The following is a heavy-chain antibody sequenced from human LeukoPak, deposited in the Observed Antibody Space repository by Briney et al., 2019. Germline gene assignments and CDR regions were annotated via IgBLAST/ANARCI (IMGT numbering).Heavy chain of an antibody. CDR3: AKDGNYYGSGSNAFDI. CDR2: ISSSSSTI. V-gene: IGHV3-48*01. J-gene: IGHJ3*02. D-gene: IGHD3-10*01. Sequence: PGGSLRLSCAASGFTFSSYSMNWVRQAPGKGLEWVSYISSSSSTIYYADSVKGRFTISRDNAKNSLYLQMNSLRAEDTAVYYCAKDGNYYGSGSNAFDIWGQGTMVTVSS. CDR1: GFTFSSYS.